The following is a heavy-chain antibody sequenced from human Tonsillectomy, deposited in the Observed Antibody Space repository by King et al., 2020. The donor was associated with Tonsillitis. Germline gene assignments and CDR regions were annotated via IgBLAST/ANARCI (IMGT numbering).Heavy chain of an antibody. CDR2: IYSGGTST. J-gene: IGHJ4*02. CDR3: AKTLSGSYYELVSH. CDR1: GFTFSSYA. Sequence: VQLVESGGGLVQPGGSLRLSCAASGFTFSSYAMSWVHQAPGKGLEWVSLIYSGGTSTYYADSVKGRFTISRDNSKNTLYLQMNSLRAEDTAVYYCAKTLSGSYYELVSHWGQGTLVTVSS. V-gene: IGHV3-23*03. D-gene: IGHD1-26*01.